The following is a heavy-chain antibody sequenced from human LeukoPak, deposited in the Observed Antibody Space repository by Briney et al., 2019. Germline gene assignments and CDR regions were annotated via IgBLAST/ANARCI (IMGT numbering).Heavy chain of an antibody. J-gene: IGHJ4*02. CDR1: GGSFSGYY. CDR2: INHSGST. D-gene: IGHD6-13*01. CDR3: ARGCPPGYYFDY. V-gene: IGHV4-34*01. Sequence: PSETLSLTCAVYGGSFSGYYWSWIRQPPGKGLEWIGEINHSGSTNYNPSLKSRVTISVDTSKNQFSLKLSSVTAADTAVYYCARGCPPGYYFDYWGQGTLVTVSS.